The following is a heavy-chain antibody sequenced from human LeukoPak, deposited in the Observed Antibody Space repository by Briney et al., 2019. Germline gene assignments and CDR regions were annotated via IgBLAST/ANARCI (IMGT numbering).Heavy chain of an antibody. D-gene: IGHD6-13*01. CDR1: GGSISSYNW. CDR3: ATTAAAGTRLAWFDP. J-gene: IGHJ5*02. V-gene: IGHV4-4*02. Sequence: SGTLSLTCVVSGGSISSYNWWSRVRQPPGKGLEWIGEIYHSGSTNYNPSLKSRVTISLDKSKNQFSLKLSSVTAADTAVYYCATTAAAGTRLAWFDPWGQGTLVTVSS. CDR2: IYHSGST.